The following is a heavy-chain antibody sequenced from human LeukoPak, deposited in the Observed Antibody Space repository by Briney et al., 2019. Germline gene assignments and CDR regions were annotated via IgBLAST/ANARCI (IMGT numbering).Heavy chain of an antibody. Sequence: SETLSLTCSVSNYSISSTYYWGWIRQSPGKGLEYIGSIYHSGITYYNPSLKSRVTMSIDTSKNQFSLKLSSVTAADTAVYYCARRPGAFTFDYWXXGIXVXVSX. D-gene: IGHD2-2*01. V-gene: IGHV4-38-2*01. J-gene: IGHJ4*01. CDR1: NYSISSTYY. CDR3: ARRPGAFTFDY. CDR2: IYHSGIT.